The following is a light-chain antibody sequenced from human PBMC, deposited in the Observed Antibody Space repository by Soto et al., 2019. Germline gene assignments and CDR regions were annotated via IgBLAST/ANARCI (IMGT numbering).Light chain of an antibody. Sequence: EIVLTQSPGTLSLSPGERATLSCRASQSVSSSYLAWYQQKPGQAPRLLIYDASSRATDIPDRFSGSVSGTDFTLTISRLEPEDFAVYSCQQYGSSPRTFGQGTKVQIK. J-gene: IGKJ1*01. CDR2: DAS. V-gene: IGKV3-20*01. CDR1: QSVSSSY. CDR3: QQYGSSPRT.